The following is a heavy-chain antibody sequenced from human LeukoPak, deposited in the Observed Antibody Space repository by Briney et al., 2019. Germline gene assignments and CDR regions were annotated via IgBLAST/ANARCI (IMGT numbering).Heavy chain of an antibody. CDR3: ARVDVWGSSTSDYFDY. CDR2: IYHSGST. V-gene: IGHV4-38-2*01. J-gene: IGHJ4*02. CDR1: GYSISSGYY. Sequence: SETLSLTCAVSGYSISSGYYWGWIRQPPGKGLEWIGSIYHSGSTYYNPSLKSRVTISVDTSKNQFSLKLSSVTAADTAVYYCARVDVWGSSTSDYFDYWGQETLVTVSS. D-gene: IGHD3-16*01.